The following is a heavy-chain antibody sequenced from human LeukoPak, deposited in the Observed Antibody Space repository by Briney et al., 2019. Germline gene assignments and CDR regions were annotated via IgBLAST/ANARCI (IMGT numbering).Heavy chain of an antibody. Sequence: EASVKVSCKASGYTFSTYDINWVRQATGQGLEWMGWMNPNSGYTGYAQKFQGRVTITRNTSISTVYMELSSLRSDDTAVYYCARVAGSIDYWGQGTLVTVS. D-gene: IGHD6-19*01. CDR2: MNPNSGYT. CDR3: ARVAGSIDY. J-gene: IGHJ4*02. CDR1: GYTFSTYD. V-gene: IGHV1-8*03.